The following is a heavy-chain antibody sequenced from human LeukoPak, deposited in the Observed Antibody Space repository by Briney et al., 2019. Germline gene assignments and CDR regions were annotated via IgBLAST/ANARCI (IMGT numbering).Heavy chain of an antibody. CDR3: ATQAPYCGGDWCFDY. J-gene: IGHJ4*02. D-gene: IGHD2-21*02. CDR1: GGSISSYY. CDR2: IYYSGST. V-gene: IGHV4-59*06. Sequence: SETLSLTCTVSGGSISSYYWSWIRQHPGKGLEWIGYIYYSGSTYYNPSLKSRVTIPVDTSKNQFSLKLSSVTAAATAVYYCATQAPYCGGDWCFDYWGQGTLVTVSS.